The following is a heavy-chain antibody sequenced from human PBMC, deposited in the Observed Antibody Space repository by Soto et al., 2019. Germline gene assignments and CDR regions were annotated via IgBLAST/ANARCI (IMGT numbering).Heavy chain of an antibody. J-gene: IGHJ4*02. Sequence: QPGGSLRLSCAASGFTFSSYGMHWIRQAPGKGLEWVAVISYDGSNKYYADSVKGRFTISRDNSKNTLYLQMNSLRAEDTAVYYCAKGEYNWNYVREXYFDYWGQGNL. CDR3: AKGEYNWNYVREXYFDY. CDR1: GFTFSSYG. D-gene: IGHD1-7*01. CDR2: ISYDGSNK. V-gene: IGHV3-30*18.